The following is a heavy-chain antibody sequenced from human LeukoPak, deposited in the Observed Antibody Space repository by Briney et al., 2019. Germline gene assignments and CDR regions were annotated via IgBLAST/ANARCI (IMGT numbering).Heavy chain of an antibody. CDR3: AREQRLTTVTTVDY. D-gene: IGHD4-17*01. Sequence: GGSLRLSCAASGFTFSSYSMNWVRQDPGKGLEWVSSISISSSYIYYADSVKGRFTISRDNAKNSLYLQMNSLRAEDTAVYYCAREQRLTTVTTVDYWGQGTQVTVSS. J-gene: IGHJ4*02. CDR2: ISISSSYI. CDR1: GFTFSSYS. V-gene: IGHV3-21*04.